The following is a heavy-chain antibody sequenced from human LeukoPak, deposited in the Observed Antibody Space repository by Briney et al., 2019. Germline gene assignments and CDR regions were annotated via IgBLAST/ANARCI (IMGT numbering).Heavy chain of an antibody. D-gene: IGHD3-9*01. CDR2: IYYSGST. CDR3: ARIILTGYSYYFDY. J-gene: IGHJ4*02. V-gene: IGHV4-59*01. Sequence: SETLSFTCTVSGGSISSYYWSWIRQPPGKGLEWIGYIYYSGSTNYNPSLKSRVTISVDTSKNQFSLKLSSVTAADTAVYYCARIILTGYSYYFDYWGQGTLVTVSS. CDR1: GGSISSYY.